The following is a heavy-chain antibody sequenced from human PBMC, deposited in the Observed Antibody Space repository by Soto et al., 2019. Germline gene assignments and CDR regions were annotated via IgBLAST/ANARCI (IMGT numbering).Heavy chain of an antibody. CDR2: IQSGGST. Sequence: EVQLVESGGGLVQPGGSLRLSCAASGFTVSSNYMSWVRQAPGKGLEWVSVIQSGGSTYYADSVKGRFSISRDNSKNTLYLQMNSLRAEDTAVYYCAIGAPSCSCPDYWGQGTLVTVSS. J-gene: IGHJ4*02. D-gene: IGHD2-15*01. V-gene: IGHV3-66*01. CDR3: AIGAPSCSCPDY. CDR1: GFTVSSNY.